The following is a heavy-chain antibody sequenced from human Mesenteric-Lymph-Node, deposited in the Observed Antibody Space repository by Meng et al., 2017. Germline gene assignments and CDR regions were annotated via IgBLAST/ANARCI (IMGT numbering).Heavy chain of an antibody. V-gene: IGHV3-64*01. Sequence: GESLKISCAASGFTFSSYAMHCVRQAPGKGLEYVSAISSNGGSTYYANSVKDRFTISRDNSKNTLYLQMGSLRAEDMAVYYCARDPGSGSFWYYFDYWGQGTLVTVSS. CDR2: ISSNGGST. J-gene: IGHJ4*02. D-gene: IGHD1-26*01. CDR1: GFTFSSYA. CDR3: ARDPGSGSFWYYFDY.